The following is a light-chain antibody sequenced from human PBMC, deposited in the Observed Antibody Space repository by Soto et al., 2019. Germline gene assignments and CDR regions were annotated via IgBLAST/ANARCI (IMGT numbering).Light chain of an antibody. CDR2: GAS. J-gene: IGKJ1*01. CDR3: QQYNDWPRT. CDR1: QSVGTY. V-gene: IGKV3-15*01. Sequence: EIVMTQSPATLSVSPGERATLSCRASQSVGTYLAWYQQKPGQAPRLLIYGASTRAAGISPRFSGGGAGTEFTLTIHRLQSEDFAVYYCQQYNDWPRTFGQGTKVGIK.